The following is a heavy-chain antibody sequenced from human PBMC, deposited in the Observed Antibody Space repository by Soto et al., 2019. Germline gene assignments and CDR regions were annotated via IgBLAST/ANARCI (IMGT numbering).Heavy chain of an antibody. J-gene: IGHJ6*02. CDR1: GGSISSYYW. Sequence: TLSLTCTVSGGSISSYYWSWIRQPPGKALEWLARIDWDDDKYYSTSLKTRLTISKDTSKNQVVLTMTNMDPVDTATYYCARYLSGSYDYYGMDVWGQGTTVTVSS. CDR3: ARYLSGSYDYYGMDV. D-gene: IGHD1-26*01. V-gene: IGHV2-70*11. CDR2: IDWDDDK.